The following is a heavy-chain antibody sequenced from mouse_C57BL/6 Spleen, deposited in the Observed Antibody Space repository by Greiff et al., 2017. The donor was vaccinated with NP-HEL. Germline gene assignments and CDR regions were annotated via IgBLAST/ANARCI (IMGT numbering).Heavy chain of an antibody. V-gene: IGHV10-3*01. CDR3: GRGGRGYDGYFDC. J-gene: IGHJ2*01. Sequence: EVQLQESGGGLVQPKGSLKLSCAASGFTFNTYAMHWVRQAPGKGLEWVARIRSKSSNSASYYADSVKDRFTISRDDSQSMLYLQMNNLKTEDTAMYDGGRGGRGYDGYFDCWGQGTTLTVSS. CDR1: GFTFNTYA. CDR2: IRSKSSNSAS. D-gene: IGHD2-14*01.